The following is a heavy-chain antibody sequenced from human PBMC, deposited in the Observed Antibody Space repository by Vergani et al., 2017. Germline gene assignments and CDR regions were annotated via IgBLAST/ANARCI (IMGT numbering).Heavy chain of an antibody. J-gene: IGHJ6*03. V-gene: IGHV3-7*01. CDR2: IKQDGSEK. CDR1: GFTFSSYW. CDR3: AIPPEHFWSGYYHTTRNYYYYYYMDV. D-gene: IGHD3-3*02. Sequence: EVQLVESGGGLVQPGGSLRLSCAASGFTFSSYWMSWVRQAPGKGLEWVANIKQDGSEKYYVDSVKGRFTISRDNAKNSLYLQMNSLRAEDTAVYYCAIPPEHFWSGYYHTTRNYYYYYYMDVWGKGTTVTVSS.